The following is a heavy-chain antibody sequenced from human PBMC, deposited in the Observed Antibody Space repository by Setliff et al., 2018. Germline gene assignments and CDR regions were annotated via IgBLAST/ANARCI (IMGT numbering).Heavy chain of an antibody. CDR2: IGGRGIST. CDR1: GFTFGDFA. D-gene: IGHD5-18*01. Sequence: GGSLRLSCAASGFTFGDFAMTWVRQAPGKGLEWVSGIGGRGISTYYADSVKGRFIISRDNSKNTVYLQMNSLRAEDTSIYYCANAYNYGYAHYYYGMDVWGQGTTVTVSS. J-gene: IGHJ6*02. V-gene: IGHV3-23*01. CDR3: ANAYNYGYAHYYYGMDV.